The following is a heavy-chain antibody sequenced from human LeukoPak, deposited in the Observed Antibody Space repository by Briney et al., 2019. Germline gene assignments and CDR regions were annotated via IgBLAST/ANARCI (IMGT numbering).Heavy chain of an antibody. J-gene: IGHJ6*02. CDR2: IWFDGSSQ. Sequence: GGSLRLSCAASGFTFSSYGMYWVRQAPGKGLEWVALIWFDGSSQNYADSVKGRFTISRDNSKNTLFLQMNSLRAEDTAVYYCARKGYSRRYSHGMDVWGQGTTVTVSS. D-gene: IGHD1-26*01. CDR3: ARKGYSRRYSHGMDV. CDR1: GFTFSSYG. V-gene: IGHV3-33*01.